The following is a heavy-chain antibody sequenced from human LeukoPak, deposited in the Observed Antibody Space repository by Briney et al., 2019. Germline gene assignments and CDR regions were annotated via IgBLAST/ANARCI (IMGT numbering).Heavy chain of an antibody. V-gene: IGHV4-61*02. J-gene: IGHJ4*02. CDR1: GGSISSGSYY. Sequence: SETLSLTCTVSGGSISSGSYYWSWIRQPAGKGLEWIGRIYTSGSTNYNPSLKSRVTISVDTSKNQFSLKLSSVTAADTAVSYCARNDFWSGYLDYWGQGILVTVSS. CDR2: IYTSGST. CDR3: ARNDFWSGYLDY. D-gene: IGHD3-3*01.